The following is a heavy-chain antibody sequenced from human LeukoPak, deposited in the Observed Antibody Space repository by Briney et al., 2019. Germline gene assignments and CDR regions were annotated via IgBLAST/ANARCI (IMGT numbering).Heavy chain of an antibody. CDR3: ARSLGRWELPNWFDP. J-gene: IGHJ5*02. Sequence: GGSLRLSCAASGFTFSSYSMNWVRQAPGKGLEWVSSISSSSSYIYYADSVKGRFTISRDNSKNTLYLQMNSLRAEDTAVYYCARSLGRWELPNWFDPWGQGTLVTVSS. CDR1: GFTFSSYS. D-gene: IGHD1-26*01. V-gene: IGHV3-21*01. CDR2: ISSSSSYI.